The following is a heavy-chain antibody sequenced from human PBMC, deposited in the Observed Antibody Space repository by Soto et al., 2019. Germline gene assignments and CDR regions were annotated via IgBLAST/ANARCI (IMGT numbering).Heavy chain of an antibody. CDR1: GFTFNDYY. J-gene: IGHJ4*02. CDR3: VSLVSRRYVDF. Sequence: QVQVVESGGGLVKPGGSLRLSCTTSGFTFNDYYMSWVRQAPGKGLEYISYISSLNDNNNYADSVKGRFTISTDTTMNTLDLQITSLRSDDTAVYYWVSLVSRRYVDFWGRGTLVTVSS. D-gene: IGHD3-9*01. CDR2: ISSLNDNN. V-gene: IGHV3-11*06.